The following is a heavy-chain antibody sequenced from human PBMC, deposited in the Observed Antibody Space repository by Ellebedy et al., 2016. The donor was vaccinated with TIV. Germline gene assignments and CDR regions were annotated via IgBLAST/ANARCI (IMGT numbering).Heavy chain of an antibody. V-gene: IGHV4-59*01. CDR3: ARNNITIFGVTDAFDI. Sequence: MPSETLSLTCTVSGGSISSYYWSWIRQPPGKGLEWIGYIYYSGSTNYNPSLRSRITISIDMSKNQFSLKLTSVTAADTAVYYCARNNITIFGVTDAFDIWGQGTMVTVSS. CDR2: IYYSGST. J-gene: IGHJ3*02. CDR1: GGSISSYY. D-gene: IGHD3-3*01.